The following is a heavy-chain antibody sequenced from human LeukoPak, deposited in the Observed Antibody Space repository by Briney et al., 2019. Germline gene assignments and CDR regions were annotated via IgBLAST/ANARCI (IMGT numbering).Heavy chain of an antibody. Sequence: PGGSLRLSCAASGFTFSCYAMHWVRQAPGKGLEWVAVISYDGSNKYYADSVKGRFTISRDNSKNTLYLQMNGLRAEDTAVYYCARWVGQQLENWFDPWGQGTLVTVSS. V-gene: IGHV3-30*04. D-gene: IGHD6-13*01. CDR3: ARWVGQQLENWFDP. J-gene: IGHJ5*02. CDR1: GFTFSCYA. CDR2: ISYDGSNK.